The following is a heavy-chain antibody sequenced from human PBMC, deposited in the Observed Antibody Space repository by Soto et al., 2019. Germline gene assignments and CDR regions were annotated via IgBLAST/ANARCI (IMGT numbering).Heavy chain of an antibody. CDR3: ARGGDIVVVPAAPLAYYFDC. CDR1: GGSFSGYY. V-gene: IGHV4-34*01. CDR2: INHSGST. J-gene: IGHJ4*02. Sequence: PSETLSLTCAVYGGSFSGYYWSCIRQPPWKGLEWIGEINHSGSTNYNPSLKSRVTISVDTSKNQFSLKLSSVTAADTAVYYCARGGDIVVVPAAPLAYYFDCWGQGTLV. D-gene: IGHD2-2*01.